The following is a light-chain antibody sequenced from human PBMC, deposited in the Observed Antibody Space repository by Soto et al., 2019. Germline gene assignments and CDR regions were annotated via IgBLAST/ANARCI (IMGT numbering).Light chain of an antibody. J-gene: IGLJ2*01. V-gene: IGLV2-14*01. CDR1: SSDVGGYNY. CDR2: EVS. CDR3: SSYTSSSTLV. Sequence: QSALTQPASVSGSPGQSFTISCTGTSSDVGGYNYVSWYQQHPGKAPKLMIYEVSNRPSGVSNRCSGSKSGNTASLTNSGLQAEDEADYYCSSYTSSSTLVFGGGTKLTVL.